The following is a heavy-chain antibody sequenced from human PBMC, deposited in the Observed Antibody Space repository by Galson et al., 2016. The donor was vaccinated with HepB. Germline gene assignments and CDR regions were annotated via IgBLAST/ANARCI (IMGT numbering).Heavy chain of an antibody. CDR3: ATELHCIGHSCNDAFDL. Sequence: SVKVSCKASGFTFTRSAVQWVRQARGQRLEWIGWIVVGSGDIKYAQKFQERVTLSSDMSTNTAYMELSSLRSEDTAVDYCATELHCIGHSCNDAFDLWGQGTMVTVSS. CDR1: GFTFTRSA. CDR2: IVVGSGDI. D-gene: IGHD2-15*01. J-gene: IGHJ3*01. V-gene: IGHV1-58*01.